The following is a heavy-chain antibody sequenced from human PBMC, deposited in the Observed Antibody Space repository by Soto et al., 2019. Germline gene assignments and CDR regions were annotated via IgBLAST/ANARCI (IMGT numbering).Heavy chain of an antibody. Sequence: GESLKISGKGSGYSFTSYWIGWVRQMPGKGLEWMGIIYPGDSDTSYSPTFQGQVTISADKSISTAYLQWSSLKASDTAMYYCARLGELAATVTTFDYWGQGTLVTVSS. CDR1: GYSFTSYW. V-gene: IGHV5-51*01. J-gene: IGHJ4*02. CDR2: IYPGDSDT. D-gene: IGHD4-17*01. CDR3: ARLGELAATVTTFDY.